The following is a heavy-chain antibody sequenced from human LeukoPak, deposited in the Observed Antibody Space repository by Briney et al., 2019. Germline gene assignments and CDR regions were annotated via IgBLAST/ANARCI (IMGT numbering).Heavy chain of an antibody. CDR2: IYHSGST. V-gene: IGHV4-30-2*01. CDR1: GGSISSGGYS. D-gene: IGHD3-3*01. CDR3: AREMGGYYSDYYYGMDV. J-gene: IGHJ6*02. Sequence: SQTLSLTCAVSGGSISSGGYSWSWIRQPPGKGLEWIGYIYHSGSTYYNPSLKSRVTISVDRSKNQFSLKLSSVTAADTAVYYCAREMGGYYSDYYYGMDVWGQGTTVTVSS.